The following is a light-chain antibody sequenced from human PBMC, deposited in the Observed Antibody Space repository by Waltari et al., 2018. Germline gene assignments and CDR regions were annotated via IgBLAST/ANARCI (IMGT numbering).Light chain of an antibody. Sequence: IQMTQSPSSLSASVGDRVTITCQASQGVGSYLAWYQQKSGRAPKLLLYASSSLEAEVPSRFGGSGSGTDFTLTISCLQSEDFASYFCQQYYSYPVTFGQGTRV. V-gene: IGKV1-8*01. J-gene: IGKJ1*01. CDR3: QQYYSYPVT. CDR2: ASS. CDR1: QGVGSY.